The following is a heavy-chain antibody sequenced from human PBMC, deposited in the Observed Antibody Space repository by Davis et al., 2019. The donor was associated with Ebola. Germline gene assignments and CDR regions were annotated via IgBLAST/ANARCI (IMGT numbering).Heavy chain of an antibody. CDR2: ISSSSSYI. J-gene: IGHJ4*02. D-gene: IGHD6-19*01. V-gene: IGHV3-21*01. CDR3: ARDRYSSDWRFDH. Sequence: PGGSLRLSCAASGFPFTTYTMNWVRQAPGKGLEWVSSISSSSSYIYYADSVKGRFTISGDNAKNSLYLQMNSLRVEDTAIYFCARDRYSSDWRFDHWGQGTLVTVSS. CDR1: GFPFTTYT.